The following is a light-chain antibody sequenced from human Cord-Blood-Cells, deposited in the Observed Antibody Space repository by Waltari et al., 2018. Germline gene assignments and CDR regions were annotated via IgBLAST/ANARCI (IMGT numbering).Light chain of an antibody. Sequence: EIVMTQSPATLPVSPGERATLSCRARQSVSSNLAWYQQKPGQAPRLLIYGASTRATGIPARFSGSGSGTEFTLTISSLQSEDFAVYYCQQYNNWPPFTFGPGTKVDIK. V-gene: IGKV3-15*01. CDR2: GAS. CDR1: QSVSSN. CDR3: QQYNNWPPFT. J-gene: IGKJ3*01.